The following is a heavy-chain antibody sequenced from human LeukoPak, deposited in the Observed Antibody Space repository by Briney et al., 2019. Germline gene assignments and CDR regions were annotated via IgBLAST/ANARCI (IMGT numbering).Heavy chain of an antibody. V-gene: IGHV4-59*08. CDR1: GVSISNYY. Sequence: SETLSLTCTVSGVSISNYYWSWIRQPSGKGLEWIGYISNSGSTNYNPSLKSRVTISVDTSKNHFSLKLSSVTAADTAVYYCARHWRSFDSSGSYSFDYWGQGTLVTVSS. J-gene: IGHJ4*02. CDR3: ARHWRSFDSSGSYSFDY. CDR2: ISNSGST. D-gene: IGHD3-22*01.